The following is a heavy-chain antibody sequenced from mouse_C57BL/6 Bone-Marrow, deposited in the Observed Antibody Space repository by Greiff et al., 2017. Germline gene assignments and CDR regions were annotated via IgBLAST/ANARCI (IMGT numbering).Heavy chain of an antibody. Sequence: QVQLQQSGAELMKPGASVKLSCKATGYTFTGYWIEWVKQRPGHGLEWIGEILPGSGSTNYTETFKGKATFTADTSSNTAYMQLSSLTTEDSAIYYCARWGYAMDYWGQGTSVTVSS. CDR3: ARWGYAMDY. J-gene: IGHJ4*01. CDR2: ILPGSGST. CDR1: GYTFTGYW. V-gene: IGHV1-9*01.